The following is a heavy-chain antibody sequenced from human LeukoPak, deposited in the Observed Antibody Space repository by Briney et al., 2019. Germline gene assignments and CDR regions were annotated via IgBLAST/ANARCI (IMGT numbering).Heavy chain of an antibody. CDR2: IYSGGST. CDR1: GFTVSSNY. Sequence: GGSLRLSCAASGFTVSSNYMSWVRQAPGKGVEGVSVIYSGGSTYYADSVKGRFTISRDSSKNTPYLQMNSLRAEDTAVYYCARDQFAFGLFDYWGQGTLVTISS. V-gene: IGHV3-53*01. J-gene: IGHJ4*02. D-gene: IGHD3/OR15-3a*01. CDR3: ARDQFAFGLFDY.